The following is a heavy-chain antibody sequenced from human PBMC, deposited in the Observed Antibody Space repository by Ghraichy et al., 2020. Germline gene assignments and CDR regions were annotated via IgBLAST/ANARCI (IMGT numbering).Heavy chain of an antibody. CDR2: VIPVLTTT. CDR3: VGGKFGSGWRYYFAF. D-gene: IGHD6-19*01. J-gene: IGHJ4*02. CDR1: GGTFSSYG. Sequence: VKVSCKAPGGTFSSYGISWVRQAPGQGLEWMGGVIPVLTTTNYAQTFQGRLTITADDYTSTAYMELSSLRSDDTAVYYCVGGKFGSGWRYYFAFWGQGSLVTVSS. V-gene: IGHV1-69*13.